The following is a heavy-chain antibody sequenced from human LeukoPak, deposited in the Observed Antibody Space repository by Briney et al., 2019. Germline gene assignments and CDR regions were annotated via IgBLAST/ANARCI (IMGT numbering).Heavy chain of an antibody. D-gene: IGHD1-26*01. V-gene: IGHV4-39*01. CDR3: ARHDIGELANFDY. J-gene: IGHJ4*02. CDR1: GGSISSSSYY. CDR2: IYYSGST. Sequence: SETLSLTCTVSGGSISSSSYYWGWLRQPPGTGLEWIGSIYYSGSTYYNPSLKSRVTISVDTSKNQFSLKLSSVTAADTAVYYCARHDIGELANFDYWGQGTLVTVSS.